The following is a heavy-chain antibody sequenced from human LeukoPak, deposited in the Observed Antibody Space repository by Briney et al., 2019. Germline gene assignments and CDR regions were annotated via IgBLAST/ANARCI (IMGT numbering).Heavy chain of an antibody. Sequence: GASVKVSCKVSGYTLTELSMHWVRQAPRKGLEWIGSFDPEDGETIYAQKFQGRVTMTGDTSTDTAYMELSSLRSEDTAVYYCATATRSHYGDYTLDYWGQGTLVTVPS. CDR3: ATATRSHYGDYTLDY. J-gene: IGHJ4*02. CDR1: GYTLTELS. D-gene: IGHD4-17*01. V-gene: IGHV1-24*01. CDR2: FDPEDGET.